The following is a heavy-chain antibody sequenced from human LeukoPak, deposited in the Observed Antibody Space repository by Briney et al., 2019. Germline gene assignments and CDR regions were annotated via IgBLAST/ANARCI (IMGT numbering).Heavy chain of an antibody. Sequence: ASVKVSCKASGYTFTGYYMHWVRQAPGQGLEWMGWINPNSGGTNYAQKFQGRVTMTRDTSISTAYMVLSRLRSDDTAVYYCARGGPRITMIVVVYFDYWGQRTLVTVSS. CDR2: INPNSGGT. CDR1: GYTFTGYY. CDR3: ARGGPRITMIVVVYFDY. D-gene: IGHD3-22*01. J-gene: IGHJ4*02. V-gene: IGHV1-2*02.